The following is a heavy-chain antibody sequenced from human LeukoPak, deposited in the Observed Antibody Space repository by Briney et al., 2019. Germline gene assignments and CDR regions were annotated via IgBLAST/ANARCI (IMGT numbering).Heavy chain of an antibody. CDR1: GFTFSSYS. CDR2: ISKDGSNK. J-gene: IGHJ4*02. CDR3: AREGIYFDY. Sequence: PGGSLRLSCAASGFTFSSYSMHWVRQAPGKGLEWVAVISKDGSNKYCADSVKGRIAISRDNSKNTLYLQMNSLRAEDTAVYYCAREGIYFDYWGQGTLVTVSS. V-gene: IGHV3-30*09. D-gene: IGHD3-10*01.